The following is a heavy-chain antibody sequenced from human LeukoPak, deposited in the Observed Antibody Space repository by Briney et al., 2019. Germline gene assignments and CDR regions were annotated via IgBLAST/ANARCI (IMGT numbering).Heavy chain of an antibody. Sequence: PGGSLRLSCAASGFTFSTDGMTWVRQAPGKGLEWVSGIGPSGDKTYYADSVKGGFTISRENSKNMVYLQMNSLRAADTAVYYCARDLWFGEFAYWGQGNLVTVSS. D-gene: IGHD3-10*01. CDR2: IGPSGDKT. CDR3: ARDLWFGEFAY. J-gene: IGHJ4*02. V-gene: IGHV3-23*01. CDR1: GFTFSTDG.